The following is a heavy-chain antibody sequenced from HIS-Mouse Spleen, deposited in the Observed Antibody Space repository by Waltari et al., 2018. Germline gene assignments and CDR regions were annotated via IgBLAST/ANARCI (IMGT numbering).Heavy chain of an antibody. J-gene: IGHJ2*01. CDR1: GGSIRSSSYY. D-gene: IGHD6-13*01. CDR2: IYYSGNP. V-gene: IGHV4-39*07. CDR3: AREIPYSSSWYDWYFDL. Sequence: QLQLQESGPGLVKPSETLSLTCTVSGGSIRSSSYYWGWIRQPPGKGLEWIGRIYYSGNPYSNPSLKSRVTIAVDTSKNQFSLKLSSVTASDTAVYYCAREIPYSSSWYDWYFDLWGRGTLVTVSS.